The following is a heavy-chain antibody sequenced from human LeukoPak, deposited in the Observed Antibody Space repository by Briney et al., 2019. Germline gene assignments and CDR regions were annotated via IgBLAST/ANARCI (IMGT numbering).Heavy chain of an antibody. CDR1: GFIFNSNA. Sequence: GGSLRLSCAASGFIFNSNAMTWVRQAPGKGLEWVAFIRYDGGNKYYADSVKGRFTISRDNSKNTLYLQMDSLRVEDTAVYYCVKRIVVADKFDYWGQGSLGTVSS. V-gene: IGHV3-30*02. CDR3: VKRIVVADKFDY. D-gene: IGHD6-19*01. J-gene: IGHJ4*02. CDR2: IRYDGGNK.